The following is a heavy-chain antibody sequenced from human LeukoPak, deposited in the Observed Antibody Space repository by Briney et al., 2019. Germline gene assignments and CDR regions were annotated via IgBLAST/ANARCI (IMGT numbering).Heavy chain of an antibody. CDR2: INSDGSST. CDR1: GFTFSSYW. V-gene: IGHV3-74*01. D-gene: IGHD2-2*01. CDR3: ARWPNIVVVPAAPYGGHGMDV. J-gene: IGHJ6*02. Sequence: PRGSLRLSCAASGFTFSSYWMHWVRQPPGKGLVWVSRINSDGSSTSYADSVKGRFTISRDNAKNTLYLQMNSLRPEDTAVYHCARWPNIVVVPAAPYGGHGMDVWGQGTTVTVSS.